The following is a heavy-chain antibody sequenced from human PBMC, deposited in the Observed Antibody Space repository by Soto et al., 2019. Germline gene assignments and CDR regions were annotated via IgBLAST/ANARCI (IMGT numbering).Heavy chain of an antibody. Sequence: QVQLVQSGAEVKEPGASVKVSCKASGYTFITYGMSWVRQAPGQGLDWMGWNSTYNGDKKYADRIQGRVAMTTDTTTGTAYMELRILRSDDTAVYYCARGPTDYYDNSGDYSLDYWGQGTLVTVSS. J-gene: IGHJ4*02. CDR2: NSTYNGDK. D-gene: IGHD3-22*01. V-gene: IGHV1-18*01. CDR3: ARGPTDYYDNSGDYSLDY. CDR1: GYTFITYG.